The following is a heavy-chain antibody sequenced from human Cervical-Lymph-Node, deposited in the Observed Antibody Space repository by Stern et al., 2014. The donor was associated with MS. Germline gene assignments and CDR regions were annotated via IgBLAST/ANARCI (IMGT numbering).Heavy chain of an antibody. V-gene: IGHV1-69*01. CDR1: GGTFSSYA. CDR3: ARDRMSIAAAGTNWFDP. Sequence: VQLVQSGAEVKKPGPSVKVSCKASGGTFSSYAISWVRQAPGEGLEWMGGIIPIFRTPSYAQKFQGRVTITADESTRTAYMELSSLRSEDTAVYYCARDRMSIAAAGTNWFDPWGQGTLVTVSS. J-gene: IGHJ5*02. D-gene: IGHD6-13*01. CDR2: IIPIFRTP.